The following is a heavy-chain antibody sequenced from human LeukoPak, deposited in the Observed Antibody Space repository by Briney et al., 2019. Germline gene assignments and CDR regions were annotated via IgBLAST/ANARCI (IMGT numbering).Heavy chain of an antibody. D-gene: IGHD5-18*01. Sequence: GGSLRLSCAASGFTFSSYAMHWVRQAPGKGLEWVAVISYDGSNKYYADSVKGRFTISRDNSKNTLYLQMNSLRAEDTAVYYCARARDTAMVVDIWGQGTMVTVSS. J-gene: IGHJ3*02. CDR2: ISYDGSNK. CDR3: ARARDTAMVVDI. V-gene: IGHV3-30-3*01. CDR1: GFTFSSYA.